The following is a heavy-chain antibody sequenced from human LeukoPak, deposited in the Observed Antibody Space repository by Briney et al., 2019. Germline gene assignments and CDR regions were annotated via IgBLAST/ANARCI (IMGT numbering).Heavy chain of an antibody. CDR2: MNPNSGNT. Sequence: ASVTVSCTASGYTFTSYDINWVRQATGQGLEWMGWMNPNSGNTGYAQKFQGRVTMTRNTSISTAYMELSSLRSEDTAVYYCARDQGPNYCFDYWGQGTLVTVSS. CDR1: GYTFTSYD. V-gene: IGHV1-8*01. J-gene: IGHJ4*02. D-gene: IGHD4/OR15-4a*01. CDR3: ARDQGPNYCFDY.